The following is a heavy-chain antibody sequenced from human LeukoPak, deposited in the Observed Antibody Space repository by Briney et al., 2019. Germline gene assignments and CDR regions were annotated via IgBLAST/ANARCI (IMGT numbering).Heavy chain of an antibody. Sequence: PSETLSLTWTVAGGSISSGSDYWSWIRQPAGKGLEWIGQIHTSGSTNYNPPLKSPVTMSIDTTEDQVSLTIRSVTAADTSFFYCPRRDLSSGWSFDYWGQGTLVTVSS. J-gene: IGHJ4*02. CDR2: IHTSGST. CDR3: PRRDLSSGWSFDY. V-gene: IGHV4-61*09. D-gene: IGHD6-19*01. CDR1: GGSISSGSDY.